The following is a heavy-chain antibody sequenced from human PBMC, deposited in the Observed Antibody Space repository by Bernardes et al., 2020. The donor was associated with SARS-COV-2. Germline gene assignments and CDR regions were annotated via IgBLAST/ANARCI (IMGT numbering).Heavy chain of an antibody. Sequence: SETLSLTCTVSGGSISSSSYYWGWIRQPPGTGLEWIGSIYYSGSTNYNPSLKSRVTISVDTSKNQFSLKLSSVTAADTAVYYCARGPVLRYFDWLFYRQGFDYWGQGTLVTVSS. J-gene: IGHJ4*02. D-gene: IGHD3-9*01. V-gene: IGHV4-39*07. CDR1: GGSISSSSYY. CDR3: ARGPVLRYFDWLFYRQGFDY. CDR2: IYYSGST.